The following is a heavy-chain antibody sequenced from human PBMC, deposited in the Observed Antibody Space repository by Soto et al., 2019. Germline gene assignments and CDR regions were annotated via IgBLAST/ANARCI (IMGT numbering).Heavy chain of an antibody. J-gene: IGHJ3*01. CDR3: AKTQSSDFYYYGSFDV. CDR1: GFTFSHFA. V-gene: IGHV3-23*01. D-gene: IGHD3-22*01. Sequence: GGSLRLSCAASGFTFSHFAMSWVRQAPGEGLEWVSCIGGSGGATYYADSVKGRFTISRYNSKNTLFLQMDSLRAEDTAVYYCAKTQSSDFYYYGSFDVWGQGTTVTVSS. CDR2: IGGSGGAT.